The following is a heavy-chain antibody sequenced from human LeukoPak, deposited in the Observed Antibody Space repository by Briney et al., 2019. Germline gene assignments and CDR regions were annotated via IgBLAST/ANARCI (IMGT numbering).Heavy chain of an antibody. Sequence: GGSLRLSCSACGFAFISYIMHWARQAPGHGLEYVSAITSNGDTTYPANSVKGRVTISRDDSKNTLYLQMSSLRAEDTAVYYCVKDDSYYYDSSGRDSWGQGTLVTVSS. CDR3: VKDDSYYYDSSGRDS. D-gene: IGHD3-22*01. V-gene: IGHV3-64D*09. CDR2: ITSNGDTT. CDR1: GFAFISYI. J-gene: IGHJ4*02.